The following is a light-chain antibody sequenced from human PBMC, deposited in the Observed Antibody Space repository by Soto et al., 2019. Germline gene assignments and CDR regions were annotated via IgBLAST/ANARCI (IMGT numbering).Light chain of an antibody. Sequence: QSVLTQPASVSGSPGQSISISCIGTSSEVGAFNYVSWYQHHPGKAPQLIIYDVTSRPSGVSNRFSASKSGNTASLTISRLQAEDEADYYCSSYTTRNTEVFGTGTKVTVL. CDR1: SSEVGAFNY. CDR2: DVT. CDR3: SSYTTRNTEV. J-gene: IGLJ1*01. V-gene: IGLV2-14*03.